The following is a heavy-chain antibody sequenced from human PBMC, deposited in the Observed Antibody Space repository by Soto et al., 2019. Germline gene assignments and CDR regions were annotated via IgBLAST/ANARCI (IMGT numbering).Heavy chain of an antibody. D-gene: IGHD3-16*01. J-gene: IGHJ4*02. CDR3: ARDGGAY. CDR1: GFTFSSYA. Sequence: GGSLRLSCAASGFTFSSYAMHWVRQAPGKGLDWVAVISYYGANKYYADSVKGRFTISRDNSRNTLYLQMNSVRVEDAALYHCARDGGAYWGQGTLVTVSS. V-gene: IGHV3-30-3*01. CDR2: ISYYGANK.